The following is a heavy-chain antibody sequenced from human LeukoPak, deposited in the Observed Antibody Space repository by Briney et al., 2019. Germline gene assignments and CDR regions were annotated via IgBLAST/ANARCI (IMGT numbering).Heavy chain of an antibody. J-gene: IGHJ5*02. V-gene: IGHV3-21*01. CDR2: ISSSSSYI. D-gene: IGHD2-2*01. Sequence: GGSLRLSCAASGFTFSSYSMNWVRQAPGKGLEWVSSISSSSSYIYYADSVKGRFTISRDNAKNSLYLQMNSLRAEDTAVYYCARGIVVQPSANWFDPWGQGTPVTVSS. CDR1: GFTFSSYS. CDR3: ARGIVVQPSANWFDP.